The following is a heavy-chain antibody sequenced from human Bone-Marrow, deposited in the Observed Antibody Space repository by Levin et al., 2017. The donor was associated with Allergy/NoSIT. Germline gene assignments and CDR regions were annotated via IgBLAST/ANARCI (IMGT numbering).Heavy chain of an antibody. CDR2: ISYDGSNK. D-gene: IGHD1-26*01. CDR3: ARKGAVGATTGLDY. Sequence: GGSLRLSCAASGFTFSSYAMHWVRQAPGKGLEWVAVISYDGSNKYYADSVKGRITISRDNSKNTLYLQMNSLRAEDTAVYYCARKGAVGATTGLDYWGQGTLVTVSS. J-gene: IGHJ4*02. CDR1: GFTFSSYA. V-gene: IGHV3-30-3*01.